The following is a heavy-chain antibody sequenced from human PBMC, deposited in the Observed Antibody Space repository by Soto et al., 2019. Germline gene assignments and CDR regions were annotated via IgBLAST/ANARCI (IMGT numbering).Heavy chain of an antibody. V-gene: IGHV3-48*01. Sequence: EVQLVESGGGLVQPGGSLRLSCTASGFTFSTYSMNWVRQAPGKGLEWVSYISSSSSTIYYADSVTGRFTISRDNAKNSLYLQMNSLRAEETAVYYCVNSGFDYWGQGTLVTVSS. J-gene: IGHJ4*02. CDR1: GFTFSTYS. CDR2: ISSSSSTI. D-gene: IGHD3-10*01. CDR3: VNSGFDY.